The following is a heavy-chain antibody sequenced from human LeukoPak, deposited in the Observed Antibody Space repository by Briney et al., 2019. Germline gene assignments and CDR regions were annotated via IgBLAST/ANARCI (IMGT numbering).Heavy chain of an antibody. CDR1: GFTFSSYE. CDR2: ISSSGSTI. V-gene: IGHV3-48*03. D-gene: IGHD3-22*01. J-gene: IGHJ4*02. CDR3: AREGSGYYSVDY. Sequence: PGGSLRLSCAASGFTFSSYEMNWVRQAPGKGLEWVSYISSSGSTIYYADSVKGRFTISRDNAKNSLYLQMNSPRAEDTAVYYCAREGSGYYSVDYWGQGTLVTVSS.